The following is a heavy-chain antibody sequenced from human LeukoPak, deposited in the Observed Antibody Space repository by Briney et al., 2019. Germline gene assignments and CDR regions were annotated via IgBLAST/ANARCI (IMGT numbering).Heavy chain of an antibody. CDR2: IYYSGST. V-gene: IGHV4-59*01. J-gene: IGHJ4*02. Sequence: SETLSLTCTVSGGSISGYYWTWIRQPPGKGLEYIGYIYYSGSTNHNPSLKGRVTISVDTSKNQFSLKLSSVTAADTAVYYCARGRYTFDYWGQGTLVTVCS. CDR3: ARGRYTFDY. CDR1: GGSISGYY. D-gene: IGHD1-1*01.